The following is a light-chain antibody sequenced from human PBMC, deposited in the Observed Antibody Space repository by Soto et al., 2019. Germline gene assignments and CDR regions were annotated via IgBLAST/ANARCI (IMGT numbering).Light chain of an antibody. J-gene: IGKJ5*01. CDR3: MQGTHWPLT. CDR1: QSLLYGDGNTY. Sequence: VVMTQSPLSLPVTLGQPSSISCRSSQSLLYGDGNTYLNWFQQRPGQSPRRLIYKISNRDSGVPDRFSGSGSGTDFTLKISSVEAEDVGVYYCMQGTHWPLTFGQGTRLEIK. V-gene: IGKV2-30*01. CDR2: KIS.